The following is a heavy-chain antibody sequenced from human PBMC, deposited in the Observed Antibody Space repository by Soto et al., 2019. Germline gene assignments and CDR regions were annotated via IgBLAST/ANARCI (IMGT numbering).Heavy chain of an antibody. CDR3: ARVYDRDCTSCFDY. CDR2: IYYSGST. J-gene: IGHJ4*02. CDR1: GGSISSYY. V-gene: IGHV4-59*01. D-gene: IGHD2-2*01. Sequence: PSETLSLTCTVSGGSISSYYWSWIRQPPGKGLEWIGYIYYSGSTNYNPSLKSRVTIPVDTSKNQFSLKLRSVTAADTAVYYCARVYDRDCTSCFDYWGQGTLVTVSS.